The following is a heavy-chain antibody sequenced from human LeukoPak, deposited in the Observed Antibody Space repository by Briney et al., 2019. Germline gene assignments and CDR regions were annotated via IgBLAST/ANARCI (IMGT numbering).Heavy chain of an antibody. CDR1: GFTVTTNY. CDR2: IHRDGST. V-gene: IGHV3-66*01. J-gene: IGHJ4*02. CDR3: ARDGEHVLAHDF. Sequence: GGSLRLSCAVSGFTVTTNYMSWVRQAPGKGLEWVSIIHRDGSTYYADSVKGRFTTSRDNSKNTLYIQMNSLRAEDTGVYYCARDGEHVLAHDFWGQGTLVTVSS. D-gene: IGHD2-15*01.